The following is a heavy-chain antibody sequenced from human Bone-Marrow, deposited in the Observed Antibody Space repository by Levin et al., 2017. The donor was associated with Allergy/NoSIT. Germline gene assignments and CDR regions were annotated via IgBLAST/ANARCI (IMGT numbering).Heavy chain of an antibody. CDR2: IYSGGST. CDR3: ARGWFGELLSH. CDR1: GFTVSSNY. V-gene: IGHV3-53*01. Sequence: SCAASGFTVSSNYMSWVRQAPGKGPEWVSVIYSGGSTYYADSVKGRFTISRDNSKNTLYLHMNSLRAEDTAVYYCARGWFGELLSHWGQGTLVTVSS. J-gene: IGHJ4*02. D-gene: IGHD3-10*01.